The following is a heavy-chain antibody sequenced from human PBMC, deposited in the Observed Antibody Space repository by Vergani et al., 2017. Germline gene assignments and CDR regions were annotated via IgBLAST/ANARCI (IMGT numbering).Heavy chain of an antibody. CDR2: IYYSGST. V-gene: IGHV4-61*01. D-gene: IGHD5-18*01. CDR1: GGSVSSGSYY. J-gene: IGHJ6*02. CDR3: AREEYSYQYYYYYGMDV. Sequence: QVQLQEPGPGLVKPSETLSPTCTVSGGSVSSGSYYWSWIRQPPGKGLEWIGYIYYSGSTNYNPSLKSRVTISVDTSKNQFSLKVSSVTAADTAVYYCAREEYSYQYYYYYGMDVWGQGTTVTVSS.